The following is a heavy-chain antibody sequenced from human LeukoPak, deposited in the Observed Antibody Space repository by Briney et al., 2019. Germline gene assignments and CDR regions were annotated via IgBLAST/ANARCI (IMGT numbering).Heavy chain of an antibody. CDR2: TSGSGGNP. Sequence: GGSLRLSCAASGFTFSTYAMSWVRQAPGKGLEWVSVTSGSGGNPYYADSVKGRFTISRDNSKNTLYLHMNSLRAEDTALYYCAKETGIILVRGAVDYWGQGTLVTVSS. CDR1: GFTFSTYA. J-gene: IGHJ4*02. D-gene: IGHD3-10*01. CDR3: AKETGIILVRGAVDY. V-gene: IGHV3-23*01.